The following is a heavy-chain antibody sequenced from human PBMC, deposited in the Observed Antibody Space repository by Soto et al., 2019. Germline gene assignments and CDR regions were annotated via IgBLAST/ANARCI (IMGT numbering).Heavy chain of an antibody. CDR1: GFTFSSYA. CDR3: AKVSPKVRFLESMATAVDY. J-gene: IGHJ4*02. D-gene: IGHD3-3*01. Sequence: HPGGSLRLSCAASGFTFSSYAMSWVRQAPGKGLEWVSAISGSGGSTYYADSVKGRFTISRDNSKNTLYLQMNSLRAEDTAVYYCAKVSPKVRFLESMATAVDYWGQGTLVTVSS. V-gene: IGHV3-23*01. CDR2: ISGSGGST.